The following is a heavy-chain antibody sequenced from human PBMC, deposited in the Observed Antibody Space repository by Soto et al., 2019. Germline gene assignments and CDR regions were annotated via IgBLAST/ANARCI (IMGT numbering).Heavy chain of an antibody. CDR1: GFTFSSYG. Sequence: PGGSLRLSCAASGFTFSSYGMHWVRQAPGKGLEWVAVISYDGSNKYYADSVKGRFTISRDNSKNTLYLQMNSLRAEDTAVYYCAKEFLSSSWYNNYYYGMDVWGQGTTVTVSS. D-gene: IGHD6-13*01. V-gene: IGHV3-30*18. CDR3: AKEFLSSSWYNNYYYGMDV. CDR2: ISYDGSNK. J-gene: IGHJ6*02.